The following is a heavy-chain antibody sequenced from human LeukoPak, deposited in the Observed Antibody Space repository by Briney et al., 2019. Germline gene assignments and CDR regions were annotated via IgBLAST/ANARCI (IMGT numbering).Heavy chain of an antibody. Sequence: PSQTLSLTCAVSGGSISIGSYYWNWIRQPAGKGLEWIGRIHTSGSTNYNPSLKSRVTISGDTSTNQISLILTSVTAADSAIYYCAKDLGQQWPPGQAFDIWGRGTLVTVSS. CDR1: GGSISIGSYY. J-gene: IGHJ3*02. CDR3: AKDLGQQWPPGQAFDI. CDR2: IHTSGST. V-gene: IGHV4-61*02. D-gene: IGHD6-13*01.